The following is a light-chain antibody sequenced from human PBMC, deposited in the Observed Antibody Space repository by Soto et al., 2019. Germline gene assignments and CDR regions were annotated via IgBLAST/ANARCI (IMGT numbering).Light chain of an antibody. CDR3: SSYTSSSTDV. CDR1: SSDVGEYNS. J-gene: IGLJ1*01. Sequence: QSALTQPASVSGSPGQSITISCTGTSSDVGEYNSVSWYQQHPGKAPKLIIYEVTNRPSGVSDRLSGSKSGNTASLTISGLQAEDEADYYCSSYTSSSTDVFGTGTKVTV. V-gene: IGLV2-14*01. CDR2: EVT.